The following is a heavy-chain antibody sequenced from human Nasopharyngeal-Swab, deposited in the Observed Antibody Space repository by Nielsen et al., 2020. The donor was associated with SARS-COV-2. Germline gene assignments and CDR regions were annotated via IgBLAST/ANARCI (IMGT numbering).Heavy chain of an antibody. CDR3: AGDFDPANLIVATMGY. D-gene: IGHD5-12*01. Sequence: GESLKISCAASGFTFSSYGMHWVRQAPGKGLEWVAVIWYDGSNKYYADSVKGRFTISRDNSKNTLYLQMNSLRAEDTAVYYCAGDFDPANLIVATMGYWGQGTLVTVSS. J-gene: IGHJ4*02. V-gene: IGHV3-33*08. CDR2: IWYDGSNK. CDR1: GFTFSSYG.